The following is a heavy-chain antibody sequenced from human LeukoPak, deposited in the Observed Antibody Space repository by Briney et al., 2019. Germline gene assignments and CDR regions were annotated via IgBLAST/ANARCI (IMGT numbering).Heavy chain of an antibody. CDR1: GFTFGTYA. Sequence: GGSLRLSCAASGFTFGTYAMSWVRQGPGKGLEWVSAISGIGTYTYYADSVKGRFTISRDNSKNTLYLQMNSLRAEDTAVYYCARDHDILTGYYPEYFDYWGQGTLVTVSS. J-gene: IGHJ4*02. V-gene: IGHV3-23*01. CDR2: ISGIGTYT. CDR3: ARDHDILTGYYPEYFDY. D-gene: IGHD3-9*01.